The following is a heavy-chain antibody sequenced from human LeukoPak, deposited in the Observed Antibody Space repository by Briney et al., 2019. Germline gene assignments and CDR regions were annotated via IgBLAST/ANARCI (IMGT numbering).Heavy chain of an antibody. CDR1: EFTVRSNS. D-gene: IGHD2-21*01. V-gene: IGHV3-66*04. J-gene: IGHJ4*02. Sequence: RPGGSLRLSCAAPEFTVRSNSMTWVRQAPGKGLEWVSVIYTGGGTHYADSVRGRFTISRDNSKHTLFLQMNSLRAEDTAVYYCVRRHYYASGGDYRPFGDWGQGIWVVVSS. CDR2: IYTGGGT. CDR3: VRRHYYASGGDYRPFGD.